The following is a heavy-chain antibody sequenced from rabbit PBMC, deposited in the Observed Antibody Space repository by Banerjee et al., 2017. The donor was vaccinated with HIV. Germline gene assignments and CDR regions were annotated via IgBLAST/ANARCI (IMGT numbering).Heavy chain of an antibody. Sequence: EESGGDLVKPEGSLTLTCTASGFSFSSSYWICWVRQAPGKGLEWIACIYAGNGGTTNYATWAKGRFTVSKTSSTTVTLQMTSLTAADTATYFCARDLAGVIGWNFNLWGPGTLVTVS. J-gene: IGHJ4*01. CDR2: IYAGNGGTT. CDR3: ARDLAGVIGWNFNL. D-gene: IGHD4-1*01. V-gene: IGHV1S45*01. CDR1: GFSFSSSYW.